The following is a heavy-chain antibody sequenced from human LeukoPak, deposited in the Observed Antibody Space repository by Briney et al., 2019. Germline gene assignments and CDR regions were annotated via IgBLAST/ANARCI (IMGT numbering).Heavy chain of an antibody. J-gene: IGHJ4*02. CDR1: GLIFSNYW. D-gene: IGHD3-10*01. Sequence: GGSLRLSCAASGLIFSNYWMTWVRQAPGKGLEWVANIKEDGSETYYVDSVKGRITISRDNDKNTLYLQMNSLRAEDTAVYYCEAYGSVWGQGTLVTVSS. CDR2: IKEDGSET. CDR3: EAYGSV. V-gene: IGHV3-7*03.